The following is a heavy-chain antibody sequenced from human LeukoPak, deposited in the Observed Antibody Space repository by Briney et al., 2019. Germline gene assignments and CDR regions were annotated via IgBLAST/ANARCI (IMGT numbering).Heavy chain of an antibody. D-gene: IGHD5-18*01. Sequence: GESLKISCKGSGYSFTNYWIGWVRQMPGKGLEWMAIVYPGDSITRYSPSFQGQVTVSADKSVSTAYLQWSSLKASDAATYYCARRTATDFDYWGQGTLVTVSS. J-gene: IGHJ4*02. CDR3: ARRTATDFDY. V-gene: IGHV5-51*01. CDR2: VYPGDSIT. CDR1: GYSFTNYW.